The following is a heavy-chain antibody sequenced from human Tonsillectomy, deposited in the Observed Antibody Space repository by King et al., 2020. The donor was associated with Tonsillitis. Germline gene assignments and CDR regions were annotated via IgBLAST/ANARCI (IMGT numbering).Heavy chain of an antibody. V-gene: IGHV1-69*04. CDR2: IIPLLGIA. Sequence: QLVQSGAEVKKPGSSVNVSCQASGVTFSSYALSWVRHAPGQGLEWMGTIIPLLGIANYEQKFQGRFTITADKSTCTAYMERSSLRSEDTAVYYCARDIAAADTGGYWGQGTLVTVSS. D-gene: IGHD6-13*01. CDR3: ARDIAAADTGGY. J-gene: IGHJ4*02. CDR1: GVTFSSYA.